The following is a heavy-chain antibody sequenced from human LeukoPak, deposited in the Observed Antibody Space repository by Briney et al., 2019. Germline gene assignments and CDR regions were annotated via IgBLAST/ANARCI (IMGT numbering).Heavy chain of an antibody. CDR1: GYTFTSYA. Sequence: ASVKVSCKASGYTFTSYAMHWVRQAPGQRLEWMGWINAGNGNTKYSQKLRGRVTITRDTSASTAYMELSSLRSEDTAVYYCARSGYSYGPTSIYWYFDLWGRGTLVTVSS. D-gene: IGHD5-18*01. CDR2: INAGNGNT. J-gene: IGHJ2*01. V-gene: IGHV1-3*01. CDR3: ARSGYSYGPTSIYWYFDL.